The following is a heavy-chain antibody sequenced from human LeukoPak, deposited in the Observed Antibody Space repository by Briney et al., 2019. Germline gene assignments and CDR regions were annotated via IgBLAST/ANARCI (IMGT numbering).Heavy chain of an antibody. CDR1: GYTFTGYY. CDR3: ARDNGDYWFDY. CDR2: INPNSGGT. V-gene: IGHV1-2*02. J-gene: IGHJ4*02. D-gene: IGHD4-17*01. Sequence: ASVKVSCKASGYTFTGYYMHWVRQAPGQGLEWMGWINPNSGGTNYAQKFQGRVTMTRDTCISTAYMELTRLRSDDTAVYYCARDNGDYWFDYWGQGTLVTVSS.